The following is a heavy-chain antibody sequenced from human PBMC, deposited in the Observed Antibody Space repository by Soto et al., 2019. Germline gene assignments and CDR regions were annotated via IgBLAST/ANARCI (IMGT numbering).Heavy chain of an antibody. CDR2: IRGEDYGGTT. CDR1: GFTFGAYT. J-gene: IGHJ4*02. D-gene: IGHD6-13*01. CDR3: TRVVAAAGDH. V-gene: IGHV3-49*03. Sequence: EVQVVASGGAWVQPGRSLRLSCSTSGFTFGAYTMTWFRQAPGKGLEWVAFIRGEDYGGTTEYAASVKGRFTVSRDNSKGVAYLEMNNLKSDDTAVYYCTRVVAAAGDHWGRGTLVTVSS.